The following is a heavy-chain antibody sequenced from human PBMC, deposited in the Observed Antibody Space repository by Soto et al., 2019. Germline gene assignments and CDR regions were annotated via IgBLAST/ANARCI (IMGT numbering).Heavy chain of an antibody. CDR3: ERSRGRQKLVKRYYNGMDV. J-gene: IGHJ6*02. CDR2: INHSGST. CDR1: VFSFSGYD. D-gene: IGHD6-13*01. V-gene: IGHV4-34*01. Sequence: AWTXSLTGAFYVFSFSGYDLIWIGQSPGKGLEWIGEINHSGSTNYNPSLKSRVTISVDTSKNQFSMKLSSVSAADTAVYFCERSRGRQKLVKRYYNGMDVWGQGTTVTVSS.